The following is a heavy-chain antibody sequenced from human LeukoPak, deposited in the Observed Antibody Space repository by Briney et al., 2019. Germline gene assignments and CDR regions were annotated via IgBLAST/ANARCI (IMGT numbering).Heavy chain of an antibody. Sequence: PGGSLRLSCAASGFTFSDHYMSWIRQAPGKGLEWVSCISSSGRSTYYADSVKGRFTISRDNAKNSLCMQMNSLRAEDTAVYYCARDRYSRNWFDPWGQGTLVTVSS. CDR3: ARDRYSRNWFDP. CDR1: GFTFSDHY. CDR2: ISSSGRST. V-gene: IGHV3-11*01. J-gene: IGHJ5*02. D-gene: IGHD6-13*01.